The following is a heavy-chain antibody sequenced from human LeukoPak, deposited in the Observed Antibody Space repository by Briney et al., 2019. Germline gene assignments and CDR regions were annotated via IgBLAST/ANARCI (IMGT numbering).Heavy chain of an antibody. CDR1: GFTFSSYG. CDR3: ARNLDYYLAY. V-gene: IGHV3-33*01. J-gene: IGHJ4*02. CDR2: IWYNGSNK. D-gene: IGHD3/OR15-3a*01. Sequence: GGSLRLSCAASGFTFSSYGMHWVRQAPGKGLEWVAIIWYNGSNKYYTDSVKGRFAISRDNSKNTLYLQMNSLRAEDTAVYYCARNLDYYLAYWGQGTQVTVS.